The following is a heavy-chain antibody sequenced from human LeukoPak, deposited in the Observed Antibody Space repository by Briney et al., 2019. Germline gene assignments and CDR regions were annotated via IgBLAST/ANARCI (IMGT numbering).Heavy chain of an antibody. D-gene: IGHD2-21*02. Sequence: PGGFLRLSCAASGFTFSSYAMSWVRQAPGKGLEWVSAISGSGGSTYYADSVKGRFTISRDNSKNTLYLQMNSLRAEDTAVYFCARLSSWVFEIWGQGTMVTVSS. CDR2: ISGSGGST. V-gene: IGHV3-23*01. CDR1: GFTFSSYA. J-gene: IGHJ3*02. CDR3: ARLSSWVFEI.